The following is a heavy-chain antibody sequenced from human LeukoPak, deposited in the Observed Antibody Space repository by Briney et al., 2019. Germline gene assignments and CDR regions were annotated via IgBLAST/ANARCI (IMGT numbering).Heavy chain of an antibody. J-gene: IGHJ4*02. CDR1: GDSRNTNTW. V-gene: IGHV4-4*02. CDR3: AREIFGALAFQY. CDR2: IFHSGRT. D-gene: IGHD3-3*01. Sequence: SGTLSLTCAVSGDSRNTNTWWSWVRPRPGKGLEWTGEIFHSGRTNYHPSVERRLTISMEKSKNSLCLRLTSVTAADTAVYYCAREIFGALAFQYWGQGILVTVSS.